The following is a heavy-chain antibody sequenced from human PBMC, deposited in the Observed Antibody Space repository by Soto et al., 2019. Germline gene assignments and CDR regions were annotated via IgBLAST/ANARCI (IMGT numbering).Heavy chain of an antibody. CDR2: IYYSGST. V-gene: IGHV4-61*08. Sequence: SSETLSLTCSVSGVSVISGGHYWSWIRQPPGKGLEWIGYIYYSGSTNYNPSLKSRVTISVDTSKNQFSLKLSSVTAADTAVYYCARGGTIFGVVIHYNWFDPWGQGTLVTVSS. D-gene: IGHD3-3*01. CDR3: ARGGTIFGVVIHYNWFDP. CDR1: GVSVISGGHY. J-gene: IGHJ5*02.